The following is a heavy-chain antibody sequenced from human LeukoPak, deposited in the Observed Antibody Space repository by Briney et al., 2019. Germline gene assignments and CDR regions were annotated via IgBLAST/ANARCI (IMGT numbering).Heavy chain of an antibody. J-gene: IGHJ3*02. D-gene: IGHD3-3*02. CDR3: AKGGPHFSMDI. Sequence: GGSLRLSCAAPGFTFSDYVMHWVRQAPGQGLEWVSLMWFDGSDKYYADSVKGRFTISRDNPKNTLYLQMNSLRVEDVAIYYCAKGGPHFSMDIWGQGTMVTVSS. V-gene: IGHV3-33*06. CDR1: GFTFSDYV. CDR2: MWFDGSDK.